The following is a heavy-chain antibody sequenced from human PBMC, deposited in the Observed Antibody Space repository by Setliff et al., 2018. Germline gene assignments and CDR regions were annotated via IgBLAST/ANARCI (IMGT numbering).Heavy chain of an antibody. CDR2: ISAYNGNT. V-gene: IGHV1-18*01. D-gene: IGHD3-10*01. CDR1: GYTFTSYG. CDR3: ARGLYDSGRTPFQH. Sequence: ASVKVSCKASGYTFTSYGISWVRQAPGQGLEWMGWISAYNGNTNYAQKLQGRVTMTRDTSISTAYMELSRLRSDDTAVYYCARGLYDSGRTPFQHWGQGTLVTVSS. J-gene: IGHJ1*01.